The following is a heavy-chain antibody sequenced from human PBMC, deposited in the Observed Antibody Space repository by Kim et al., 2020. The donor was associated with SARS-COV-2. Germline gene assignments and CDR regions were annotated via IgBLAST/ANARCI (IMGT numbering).Heavy chain of an antibody. J-gene: IGHJ4*02. CDR1: GFTYA. V-gene: IGHV3-23*01. CDR3: AKRGNCTTMDCYSDN. D-gene: IGHD3-10*01. Sequence: GGSLRLSCAASGFTYAMTWVRQAPGKGLEWVSTISGGGVVTYYADSVKGRFTISRDNSKDTLFLQMNSLRAEDTALYYCAKRGNCTTMDCYSDNWGQGTL. CDR2: ISGGGVVT.